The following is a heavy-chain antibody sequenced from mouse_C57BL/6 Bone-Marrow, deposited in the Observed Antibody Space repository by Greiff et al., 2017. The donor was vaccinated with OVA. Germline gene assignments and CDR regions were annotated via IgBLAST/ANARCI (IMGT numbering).Heavy chain of an antibody. CDR1: GFTFSSYA. CDR3: TRVNYDLDY. V-gene: IGHV5-9-1*02. J-gene: IGHJ2*01. CDR2: ISSGGDYI. Sequence: DVMLVESGEGLVKPGGSLKLSCAASGFTFSSYAMSWVRQTPEKRLEWVAYISSGGDYIYYADTVKGRFTISRDNARNTLYLQMSSLKSEDTAMYYCTRVNYDLDYWGQGTTLTVSS. D-gene: IGHD2-4*01.